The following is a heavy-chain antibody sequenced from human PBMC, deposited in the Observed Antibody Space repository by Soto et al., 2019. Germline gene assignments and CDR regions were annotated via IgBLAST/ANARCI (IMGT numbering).Heavy chain of an antibody. V-gene: IGHV1-69*06. CDR2: IIPIFGTA. CDR3: ARDRGVDYYDSSGYYHNWFDP. CDR1: GGTFSSYA. D-gene: IGHD3-22*01. J-gene: IGHJ5*02. Sequence: QVQLVQSGAEVKKPGSSVKVSCKASGGTFSSYAISWVRQAPGQGLEWMGGIIPIFGTANYAQKFQGRVTITADKSPSTAYMELSSLRSEDTAVYYCARDRGVDYYDSSGYYHNWFDPWGQGTLVTVSS.